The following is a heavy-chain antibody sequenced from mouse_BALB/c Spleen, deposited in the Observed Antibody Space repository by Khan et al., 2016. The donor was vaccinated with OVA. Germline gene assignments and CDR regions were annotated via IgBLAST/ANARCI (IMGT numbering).Heavy chain of an antibody. J-gene: IGHJ3*01. CDR3: VRGGGNSRFAY. Sequence: QVRLQQSGAELVRPGVSVKISCKGSGYTFTDYAMHWVKQSHAKSLEWIGVISTYYGDASYNQKFKGKATMTVDKSSSTAYMELARLTSEDSAIYYCVRGGGNSRFAYWGQGTLVTVSA. D-gene: IGHD2-1*01. V-gene: IGHV1S137*01. CDR1: GYTFTDYA. CDR2: ISTYYGDA.